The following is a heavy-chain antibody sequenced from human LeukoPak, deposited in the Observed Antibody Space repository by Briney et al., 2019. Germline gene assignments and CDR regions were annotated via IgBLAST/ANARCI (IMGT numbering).Heavy chain of an antibody. CDR3: ARGEGGYDLGMDV. CDR1: GYTFTSYG. CDR2: INPNSGGT. V-gene: IGHV1-2*02. Sequence: GASVKVSCKASGYTFTSYGISWVRQAPGQGLEWMGWINPNSGGTNYAQKFQGRVTMTRDTSISTAYMELSRLRSDDTAVYYCARGEGGYDLGMDVWGKGTTVTISS. J-gene: IGHJ6*04. D-gene: IGHD5-12*01.